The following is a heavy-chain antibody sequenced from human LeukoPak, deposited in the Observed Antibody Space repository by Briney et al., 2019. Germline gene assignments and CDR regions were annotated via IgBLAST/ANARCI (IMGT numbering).Heavy chain of an antibody. V-gene: IGHV3-20*04. J-gene: IGHJ4*02. Sequence: GCPRLSCATSGFTLVDYGLSWGCPAPGKGLEWVCAINYNGAITEYADSVKGRFTISRDNAKNTLYLRMDSLRAEDTALYYCARDRLGPSFSVSHFDLWGQGTLVTVSS. D-gene: IGHD3-3*02. CDR3: ARDRLGPSFSVSHFDL. CDR2: INYNGAIT. CDR1: GFTLVDYG.